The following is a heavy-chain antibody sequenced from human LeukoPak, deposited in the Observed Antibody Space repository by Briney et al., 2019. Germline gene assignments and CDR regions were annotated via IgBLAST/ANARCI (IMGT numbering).Heavy chain of an antibody. Sequence: PSETLSLTCTVSGGSIGSHYWSWIRQPPGKGLEWIGYIYYSGSTNYNPSLKSRVTISVDTSKNHFSLKLSSVTAADTAVYYCAGGLWSYYYMDVWGKGTTVTVSS. D-gene: IGHD2-21*01. CDR1: GGSIGSHY. V-gene: IGHV4-59*11. CDR2: IYYSGST. CDR3: AGGLWSYYYMDV. J-gene: IGHJ6*03.